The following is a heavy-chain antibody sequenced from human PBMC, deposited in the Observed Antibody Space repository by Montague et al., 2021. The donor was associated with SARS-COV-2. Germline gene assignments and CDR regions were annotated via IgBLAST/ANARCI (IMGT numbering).Heavy chain of an antibody. J-gene: IGHJ3*02. D-gene: IGHD3-22*01. CDR2: INHGGSI. Sequence: SKTLSLTCAVYGGSFSGYYWSWIRQPPGKGLEWIGEINHGGSINYNPSLKSRVTISVDTSKNQFSLKLSSVTAADTAVYYCARVPDYYDSSGYYFDAFDIWGQGTMVTVSS. CDR3: ARVPDYYDSSGYYFDAFDI. V-gene: IGHV4-34*01. CDR1: GGSFSGYY.